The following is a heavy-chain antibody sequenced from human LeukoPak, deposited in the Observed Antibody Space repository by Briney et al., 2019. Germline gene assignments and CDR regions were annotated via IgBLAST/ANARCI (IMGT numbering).Heavy chain of an antibody. D-gene: IGHD3-3*01. CDR1: GFTFSSYA. V-gene: IGHV3-21*01. Sequence: GGSLRLSCAASGFTFSSYAMSWVRQAPGKGLEWVSAISSSSSYIYYADSVKGRFTISRDNAKNSLYLQMNSLRAEDTAVYYCARDILRFLEWPDAFDIWGQGTMVTVSS. CDR3: ARDILRFLEWPDAFDI. J-gene: IGHJ3*02. CDR2: ISSSSSYI.